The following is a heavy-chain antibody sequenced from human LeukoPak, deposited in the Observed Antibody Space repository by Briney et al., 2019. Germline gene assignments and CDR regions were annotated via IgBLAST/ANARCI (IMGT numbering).Heavy chain of an antibody. J-gene: IGHJ4*02. D-gene: IGHD6-6*01. Sequence: SETLSLTCTVSSGSISSYYWSWIRQPAGKGLEWIGRIYTSGSTNYNPSLKSRVTMSVDTSKNQFSLKLSSVTAADTAVYYCASEYSSSDYFDYWGQGTLVTVSS. CDR1: SGSISSYY. V-gene: IGHV4-4*07. CDR2: IYTSGST. CDR3: ASEYSSSDYFDY.